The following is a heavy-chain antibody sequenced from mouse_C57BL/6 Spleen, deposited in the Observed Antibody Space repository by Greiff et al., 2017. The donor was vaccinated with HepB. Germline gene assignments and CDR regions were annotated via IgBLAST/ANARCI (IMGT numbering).Heavy chain of an antibody. V-gene: IGHV1-55*01. CDR3: ARGRPYSNYVGYAMDY. CDR1: GYTFTSYW. D-gene: IGHD2-5*01. J-gene: IGHJ4*01. Sequence: QVQLQQPGAELVKPGASVKMSCKASGYTFTSYWITWVKQRPGQGLEWIGDIYPGSGSTNYNEKFKSKATLTVDTSSSTAYMQLSSLTSEDSAVYYCARGRPYSNYVGYAMDYWGQGTSVTVSS. CDR2: IYPGSGST.